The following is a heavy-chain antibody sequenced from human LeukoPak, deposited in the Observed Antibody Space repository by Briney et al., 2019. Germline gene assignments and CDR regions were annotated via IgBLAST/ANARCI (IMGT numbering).Heavy chain of an antibody. CDR2: IDWDDDK. J-gene: IGHJ4*02. V-gene: IGHV2-70*11. CDR3: ARMATGGYAYDY. Sequence: ESGPPLAKPTQTLTLTCTFSGFSLSTRGMCVSWIRQPPGKELECLARIDWDDDKYSSTSLKTRLTISKDTSKNQVVLTMTNKDPVDTATYYCARMATGGYAYDYWGQGTLVTVSS. D-gene: IGHD5-12*01. CDR1: GFSLSTRGMC.